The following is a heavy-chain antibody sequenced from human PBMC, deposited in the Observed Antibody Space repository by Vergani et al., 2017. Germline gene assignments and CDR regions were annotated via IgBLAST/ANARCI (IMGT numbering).Heavy chain of an antibody. CDR3: SRDCTSGGCPENYGMDV. J-gene: IGHJ6*02. CDR1: GFTFSDFS. D-gene: IGHD2-8*01. CDR2: IGSSGPYI. Sequence: EVQLVESGGGLVKPGGSLRLSCAASGFTFSDFSMSWVRQAPGKGLEWVAFIGSSGPYINYADSGKGRFIISRDNTNKSLFLQLRSLRAEDAAVYYCSRDCTSGGCPENYGMDVWGQGATVTVSS. V-gene: IGHV3-21*01.